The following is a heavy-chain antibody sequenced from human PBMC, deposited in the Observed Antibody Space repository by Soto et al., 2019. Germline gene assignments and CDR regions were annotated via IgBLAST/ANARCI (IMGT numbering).Heavy chain of an antibody. V-gene: IGHV4-30-2*01. Sequence: PSETLSLTCTASGGSISTSDYSWSWIRQPPXGGLEWIGSIYQTGRTYVIPSLRSRVTMSLDKSKNQFSLNLISVTAADTALYYCAREMTIFGVAPGGGVDVWGQGTTVTVS. J-gene: IGHJ6*02. CDR1: GGSISTSDYS. CDR3: AREMTIFGVAPGGGVDV. CDR2: IYQTGRT. D-gene: IGHD3-3*01.